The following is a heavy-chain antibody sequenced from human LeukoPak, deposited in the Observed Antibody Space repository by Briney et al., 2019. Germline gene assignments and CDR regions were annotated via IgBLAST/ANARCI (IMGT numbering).Heavy chain of an antibody. J-gene: IGHJ4*02. CDR2: TYYRSKWYN. CDR3: ARVMSYDSSVAVDY. CDR1: GDSVSSNSAA. V-gene: IGHV6-1*01. D-gene: IGHD3-22*01. Sequence: SQTLSLTCAISGDSVSSNSAAWNWIRQSPSRGLEWLGRTYYRSKWYNDYAVPVKSRITINPDTSKNQFSLKLSSVTAADTAVYYCARVMSYDSSVAVDYWGQGTLVTVSS.